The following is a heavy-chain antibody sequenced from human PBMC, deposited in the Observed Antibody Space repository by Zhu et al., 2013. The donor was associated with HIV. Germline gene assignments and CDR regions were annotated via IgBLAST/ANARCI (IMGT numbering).Heavy chain of an antibody. CDR1: GGTFSSYA. J-gene: IGHJ4*02. CDR2: INTNSGGT. Sequence: QVQLVQSGAEVKKPGSSVKVSCKASGGTFSSYAISWVRQAPGQGLEWIGWINTNSGGTSYAQKFQGRVTMTRDTSISTIYMELSSLTADDSAVYYCARETKVAGATGDFDFWGQGALVTVSS. V-gene: IGHV1-2*02. D-gene: IGHD1-26*01. CDR3: ARETKVAGATGDFDF.